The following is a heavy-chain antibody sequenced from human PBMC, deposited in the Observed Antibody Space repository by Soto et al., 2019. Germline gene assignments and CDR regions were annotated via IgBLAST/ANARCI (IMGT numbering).Heavy chain of an antibody. D-gene: IGHD1-26*01. CDR3: AKDRRELLWYFDY. V-gene: IGHV3-30*18. Sequence: GGSLRLSCAASGFTFSSYGMHWVRQAPGKGLEWVAVISYDGSNKYYADSVKGRFTISRDNSKNTLYLQMNSLRAEDTAVYYCAKDRRELLWYFDYWGQGTLVTVSS. CDR1: GFTFSSYG. CDR2: ISYDGSNK. J-gene: IGHJ4*02.